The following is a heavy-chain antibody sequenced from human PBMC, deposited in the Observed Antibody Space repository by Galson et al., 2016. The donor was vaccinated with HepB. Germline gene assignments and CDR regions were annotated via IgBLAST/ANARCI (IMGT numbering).Heavy chain of an antibody. D-gene: IGHD3-9*01. J-gene: IGHJ4*02. CDR1: GFTFSNAW. Sequence: SLRLSCAASGFTFSNAWMSWVRQAPGKGLEWVAVISYDGSNKYYADSVRGRFTISRDNSKNTLFLQMNSLRAEDTAVYYCAKNDILAGYSAFDYWGQGTLVTVSA. CDR2: ISYDGSNK. CDR3: AKNDILAGYSAFDY. V-gene: IGHV3-30*18.